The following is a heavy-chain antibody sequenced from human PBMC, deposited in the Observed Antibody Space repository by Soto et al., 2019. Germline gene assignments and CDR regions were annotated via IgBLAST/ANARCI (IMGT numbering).Heavy chain of an antibody. D-gene: IGHD6-13*01. CDR3: ARELAAAGSFDY. CDR1: GFTFSSYG. CDR2: ISTSGSTI. V-gene: IGHV3-48*04. J-gene: IGHJ4*02. Sequence: GGSLRLSCTASGFTFSSYGMHWVRQAPGKVLEWISYISTSGSTIYYADSVKGRFTISRDNAKNSLYLQMNSLRAEDTAVYYCARELAAAGSFDYWGQGTLVTVSS.